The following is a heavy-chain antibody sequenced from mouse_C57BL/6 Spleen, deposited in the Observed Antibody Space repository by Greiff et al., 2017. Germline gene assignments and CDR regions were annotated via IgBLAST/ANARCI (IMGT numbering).Heavy chain of an antibody. D-gene: IGHD2-4*01. CDR2: ISYDGSN. Sequence: EVQLQESGPGLVKPSPSLSLTCSVTGYSITSGYYWNWIRQFPGNKLGWMGYISYDGSNNYNPTLKTRITITRDTSKNQVFLQLKSVTTEDTATYYCAREGGLRRNYAMDYWGQGTSVTVSS. CDR3: AREGGLRRNYAMDY. CDR1: GYSITSGYY. J-gene: IGHJ4*01. V-gene: IGHV3-6*01.